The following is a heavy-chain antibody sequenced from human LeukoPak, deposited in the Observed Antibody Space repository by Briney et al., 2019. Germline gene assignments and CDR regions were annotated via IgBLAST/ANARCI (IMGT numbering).Heavy chain of an antibody. J-gene: IGHJ3*02. D-gene: IGHD3-10*01. CDR1: GYTFTGYD. CDR2: IDPNRGGT. CDR3: ARANRGFGGPSGFDI. Sequence: ASVKVSCRASGYTFTGYDMHWVRQAPGQGFEWMGWIDPNRGGTKYAQKFEGRITMTRDTSINTAYMELSRLTSDDTAVYYCARANRGFGGPSGFDIWGQGTMVTVSS. V-gene: IGHV1-2*02.